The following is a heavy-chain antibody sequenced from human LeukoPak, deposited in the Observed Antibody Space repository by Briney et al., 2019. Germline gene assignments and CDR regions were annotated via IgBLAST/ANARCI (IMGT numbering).Heavy chain of an antibody. V-gene: IGHV4-34*01. CDR3: ARHRGGGVVITDY. Sequence: ETLSLTCAVYGGSFSGYYWSWIRQPPGKGLEWIGEINHSGSTNYNPSLKSRVTISVDTSKNQFSLKLSSVTAADTAVYYCARHRGGGVVITDYWGQGTLVTVSS. CDR1: GGSFSGYY. CDR2: INHSGST. D-gene: IGHD3-3*01. J-gene: IGHJ4*02.